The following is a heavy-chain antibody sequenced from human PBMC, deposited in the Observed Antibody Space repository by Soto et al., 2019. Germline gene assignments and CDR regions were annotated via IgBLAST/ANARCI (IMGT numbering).Heavy chain of an antibody. D-gene: IGHD3-16*02. CDR1: GFTFSSYG. CDR3: ANSLGELSLYLLGDY. Sequence: GSLRLSCAASGFTFSSYGMHWVRQAPGKGLEWVAVISYDGSNKYYADSVKGRFTISRDNSKNTLYLQMNSLRAEDTAVYYCANSLGELSLYLLGDYWGQGTLVTVSS. V-gene: IGHV3-30*18. J-gene: IGHJ4*02. CDR2: ISYDGSNK.